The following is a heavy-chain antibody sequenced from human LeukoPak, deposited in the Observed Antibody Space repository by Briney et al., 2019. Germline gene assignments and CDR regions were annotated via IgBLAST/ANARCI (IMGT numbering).Heavy chain of an antibody. D-gene: IGHD2-2*01. CDR2: INHSGNT. J-gene: IGHJ6*02. CDR1: GGSFSGYY. Sequence: SETLPLTCAVYGGSFSGYYWSWIRQPPGKGLEWIGEINHSGNTNYNPSLKSRVTISVDTSKNQFSLKLSSVTAADTAVYYCVRYCSSTSCPDNYYYYGMDVWGQGTTVTVSS. CDR3: VRYCSSTSCPDNYYYYGMDV. V-gene: IGHV4-34*01.